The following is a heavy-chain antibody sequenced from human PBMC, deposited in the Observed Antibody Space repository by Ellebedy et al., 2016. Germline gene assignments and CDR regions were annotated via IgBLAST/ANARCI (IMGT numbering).Heavy chain of an antibody. CDR2: INPSGGST. CDR3: ARARYGIVVVPAAIGYYYYGMDV. CDR1: GYTFTSYY. D-gene: IGHD2-2*01. J-gene: IGHJ6*02. Sequence: ASVKVSXKASGYTFTSYYMHWVRQAPGQGLEWMGIINPSGGSTSYAQKFQGRVTMTRDTSTSTVYMELSSLRSEDTAVYYCARARYGIVVVPAAIGYYYYGMDVWGQGTTVTVSS. V-gene: IGHV1-46*01.